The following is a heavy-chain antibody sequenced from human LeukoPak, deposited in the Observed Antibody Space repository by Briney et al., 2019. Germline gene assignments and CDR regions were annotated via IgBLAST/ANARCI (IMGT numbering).Heavy chain of an antibody. D-gene: IGHD6-19*01. CDR1: GYSFTSYW. CDR2: IYPGDSDT. V-gene: IGHV5-51*04. J-gene: IGHJ4*02. Sequence: GESLKISCKGSGYSFTSYWIGWVRQMPGKGLEWMGIIYPGDSDTRYSPSFQGQVTISADKPISTAYLQWSSLKASDTAMYYCARTHHSSGWYLPASDYWGQGTLVTVSS. CDR3: ARTHHSSGWYLPASDY.